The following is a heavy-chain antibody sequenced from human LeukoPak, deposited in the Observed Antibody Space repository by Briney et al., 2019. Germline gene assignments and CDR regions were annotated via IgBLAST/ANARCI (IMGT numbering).Heavy chain of an antibody. D-gene: IGHD3-10*01. V-gene: IGHV4-39*07. CDR1: GGSISSSSYY. CDR3: ARRRTVRGAIAFDI. CDR2: IYYSGST. J-gene: IGHJ3*02. Sequence: SETLSLTCTVSGGSISSSSYYWGWIRQPPGKGLEWIGSIYYSGSTNYNPSLKSRVTISVDTSKNQFSLKLSSVTAADTAVYYCARRRTVRGAIAFDIWGQGTMVTVSS.